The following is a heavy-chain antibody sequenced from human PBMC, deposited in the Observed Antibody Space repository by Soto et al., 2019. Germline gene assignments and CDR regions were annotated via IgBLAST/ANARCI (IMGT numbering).Heavy chain of an antibody. Sequence: QVQLVQSGAEVEKPGASVKVSCKASGYTFTNYYMHWVRQAPGQGLEWMGIINPSSGSTKNAQKFQGSVTLARDTSTSTVYLELSSLRSEDTAVYYCARLLVPYCGGDCYSGFDYWGQGTLVTVSS. J-gene: IGHJ4*02. V-gene: IGHV1-46*01. CDR1: GYTFTNYY. D-gene: IGHD2-21*02. CDR3: ARLLVPYCGGDCYSGFDY. CDR2: INPSSGST.